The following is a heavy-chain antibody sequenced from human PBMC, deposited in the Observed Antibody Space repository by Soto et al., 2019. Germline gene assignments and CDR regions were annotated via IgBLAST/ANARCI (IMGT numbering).Heavy chain of an antibody. V-gene: IGHV3-23*01. J-gene: IGHJ6*02. CDR2: ISGTGGNT. CDR3: ARRETMLVYVYHGMDV. CDR1: GFTFSNYA. Sequence: DVQLLESGGGLVQPGWSLRLSCAASGFTFSNYAMNWVRQAPGKGLEWVSSISGTGGNTYYAESVKGRFAISRDNSKKTVFLQMSRFRGDDTALYYCARRETMLVYVYHGMDVWGQGTTVTVSS. D-gene: IGHD3-10*02.